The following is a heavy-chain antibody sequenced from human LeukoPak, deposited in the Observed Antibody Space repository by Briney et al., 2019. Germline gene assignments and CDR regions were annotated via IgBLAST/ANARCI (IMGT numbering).Heavy chain of an antibody. D-gene: IGHD6-19*01. CDR2: ISGSGGST. Sequence: PGGSLRLSCAASGFTFSSYAMSWVRQAPGKGLEWVSAISGSGGSTYYADSVKGRFTISRDNSKNTLYLQMNSLRAEDTAVYYCAKDRSHSSGWYFLPFDPWGQGTLVTVSS. CDR3: AKDRSHSSGWYFLPFDP. CDR1: GFTFSSYA. V-gene: IGHV3-23*01. J-gene: IGHJ5*02.